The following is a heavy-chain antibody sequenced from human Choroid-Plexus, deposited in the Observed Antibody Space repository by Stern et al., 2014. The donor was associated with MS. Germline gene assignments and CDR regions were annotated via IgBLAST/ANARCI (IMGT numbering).Heavy chain of an antibody. Sequence: VQLEESGGGVAQPGRPLILSCAASGFTFSNFGMHWVRQVPGKGLEWVALISYDGSDKYYADSVKGRFTIFRDNSKNTLYMHMNSLRAEDTAVYYCAKDRQWSTYFFDYWGHGSLVTVSS. V-gene: IGHV3-30*18. CDR1: GFTFSNFG. D-gene: IGHD2-15*01. CDR3: AKDRQWSTYFFDY. CDR2: ISYDGSDK. J-gene: IGHJ4*01.